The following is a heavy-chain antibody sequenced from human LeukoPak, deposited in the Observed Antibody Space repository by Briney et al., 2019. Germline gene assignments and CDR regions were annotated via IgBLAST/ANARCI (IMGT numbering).Heavy chain of an antibody. CDR3: ARADGGVRGYYFDY. CDR2: IYYGGST. V-gene: IGHV4-31*03. J-gene: IGHJ4*02. Sequence: SETLSLTCTVSGGSISSSGSYGGWIRQHPGKGLEWIGYIYYGGSTYYNPSLKSRITISVDTSKNQFSLELSSVTAADTAVYYCARADGGVRGYYFDYWGQGIMVTVSS. CDR1: GGSISSSGSY. D-gene: IGHD3-10*01.